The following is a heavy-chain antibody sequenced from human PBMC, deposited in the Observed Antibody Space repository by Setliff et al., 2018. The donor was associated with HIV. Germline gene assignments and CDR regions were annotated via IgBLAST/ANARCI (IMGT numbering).Heavy chain of an antibody. CDR3: ARDDYGDYYYYYMDV. CDR2: ISAYNGNT. CDR1: GYTFTSYG. Sequence: ASVKVSCKASGYTFTSYGISWVRQAPGQGLEWMGWISAYNGNTNYAQKLQGRVTITRDTSASTAYMELSSLRSEDTAVYYCARDDYGDYYYYYMDVWGKGTTVTVSS. J-gene: IGHJ6*03. D-gene: IGHD4-17*01. V-gene: IGHV1-18*01.